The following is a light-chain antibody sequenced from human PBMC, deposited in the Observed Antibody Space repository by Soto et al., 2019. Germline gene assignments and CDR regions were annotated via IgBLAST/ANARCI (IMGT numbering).Light chain of an antibody. CDR2: RNN. J-gene: IGLJ3*02. Sequence: QLVLTQPPSAPGTPGQRVTISCSGSSSNIGSNYVYWYQQLPGTAPKLLIYRNNQRPSGVPDRFSGSKSGTSASLAISGLRSEDEADYYCAAWDDSLTGLFGGGTKLTVL. V-gene: IGLV1-47*01. CDR3: AAWDDSLTGL. CDR1: SSNIGSNY.